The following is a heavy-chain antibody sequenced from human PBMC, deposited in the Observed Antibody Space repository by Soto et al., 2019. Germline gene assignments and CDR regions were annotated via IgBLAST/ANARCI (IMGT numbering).Heavy chain of an antibody. J-gene: IGHJ4*02. D-gene: IGHD5-12*01. V-gene: IGHV4-59*08. CDR2: ISYSGTT. CDR3: ASTNNSAYDWAPPGGGILTGPYFDS. Sequence: SETLSLTCTVSGGSISNYYWSWIRQSPGKRLEWVGYISYSGTTNYNPSLKSRITISIDTSNNQFSLMLSSVTAADTAMYYCASTNNSAYDWAPPGGGILTGPYFDSWGQGTLVTVSS. CDR1: GGSISNYY.